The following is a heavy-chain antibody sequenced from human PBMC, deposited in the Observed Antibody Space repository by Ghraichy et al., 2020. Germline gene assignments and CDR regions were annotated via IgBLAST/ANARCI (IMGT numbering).Heavy chain of an antibody. D-gene: IGHD3-10*01. CDR1: GGSISSYY. J-gene: IGHJ3*02. Sequence: SQTLSLTCTVSGGSISSYYWSWIRQPPGKGLEWIGYIYYSGSTNYNPSLKSRVTISVDTSKNQFSLKLSSVTAADTAVYYCARHQYYYASTKTGAFDIWGQGTMVTVSS. CDR2: IYYSGST. V-gene: IGHV4-59*08. CDR3: ARHQYYYASTKTGAFDI.